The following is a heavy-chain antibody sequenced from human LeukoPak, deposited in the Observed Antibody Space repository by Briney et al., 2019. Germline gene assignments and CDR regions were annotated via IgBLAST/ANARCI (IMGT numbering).Heavy chain of an antibody. CDR2: IWYDGSNK. CDR3: ARDLPIYYYGMDV. D-gene: IGHD2-2*02. J-gene: IGHJ6*04. V-gene: IGHV3-33*01. Sequence: PGGSLRLSCAASGFTFSSYGMHWVRQAPGKGLEWVAVIWYDGSNKYYADSVKGRFTISRDNAKNSLYLQMNSLRAEDTAVYYCARDLPIYYYGMDVWGKGTTVTVSS. CDR1: GFTFSSYG.